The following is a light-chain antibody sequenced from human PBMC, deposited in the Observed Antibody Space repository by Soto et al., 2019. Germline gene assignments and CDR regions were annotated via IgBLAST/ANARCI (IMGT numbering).Light chain of an antibody. CDR1: QSVSSN. V-gene: IGKV3-15*01. Sequence: EIVMTQSPATLSVSPGERATLSCRASQSVSSNLAWYQQRPGQAPRLLIYGPTSRATGIPVTFSGSGSGTDFTLTISSMQSEDSAVYSCQQYDKGPPSAATFGQGTKLEI. CDR2: GPT. J-gene: IGKJ2*01. CDR3: QQYDKGPPSAAT.